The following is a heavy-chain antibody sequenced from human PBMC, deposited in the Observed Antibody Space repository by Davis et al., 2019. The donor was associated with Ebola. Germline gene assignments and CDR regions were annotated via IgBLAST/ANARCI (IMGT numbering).Heavy chain of an antibody. CDR3: ARGMIPPYYYYGMDV. D-gene: IGHD3-16*01. J-gene: IGHJ6*02. Sequence: AASVKVSCKASGYTFTSYAMHWVRQAPGQRLEWMGWINAGNGNTKYSQKFQGRVTITRDTSASTAYIELSSLRSEDTAVYYCARGMIPPYYYYGMDVWGQGTTVTVSS. V-gene: IGHV1-3*01. CDR2: INAGNGNT. CDR1: GYTFTSYA.